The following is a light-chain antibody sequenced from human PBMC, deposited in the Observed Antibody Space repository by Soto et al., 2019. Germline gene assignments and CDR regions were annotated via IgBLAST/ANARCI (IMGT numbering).Light chain of an antibody. J-gene: IGKJ2*01. CDR3: QQYGNSPFT. CDR2: GAS. V-gene: IGKV3-20*01. Sequence: EVVLTQSPGPLSLSPGTRATLSCRASQSVTGNKLAWFQQRPGQAPRLLIYGASTRATDIPARFSGTGSGTNYTLTISGLEPEDFVLYFCQQYGNSPFTFSQGTKLDIK. CDR1: QSVTGNK.